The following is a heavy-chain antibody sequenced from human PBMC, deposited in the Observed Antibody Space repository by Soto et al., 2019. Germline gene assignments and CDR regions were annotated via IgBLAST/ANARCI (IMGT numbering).Heavy chain of an antibody. CDR1: GFTFSSYG. J-gene: IGHJ4*02. V-gene: IGHV3-30*18. CDR2: ISYDGSNK. CDR3: AKNTYYDFWSGYYSFDY. D-gene: IGHD3-3*01. Sequence: HPGGSLRLSCAASGFTFSSYGMHWVRQAPGKGLEWVAVISYDGSNKYYADSVKGRFTISRDNSKNTLYLQMNSLRAEDTAVYYCAKNTYYDFWSGYYSFDYWGQGTLVTVSS.